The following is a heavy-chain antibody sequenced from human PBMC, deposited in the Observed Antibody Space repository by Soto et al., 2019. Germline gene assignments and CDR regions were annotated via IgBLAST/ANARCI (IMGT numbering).Heavy chain of an antibody. V-gene: IGHV1-8*01. CDR1: GYTFTSYD. CDR3: ASDSTVESFDY. Sequence: QVQLVQSGAEVKKPGASVKVSCKASGYTFTSYDLNWVRQATGQELEWMGWMNPNSGNTGYAQKFQGRVTMTSNTAISTAYMEQSSLRAEDTAVYYCASDSTVESFDYWGQGTLVTVSS. CDR2: MNPNSGNT. J-gene: IGHJ4*02. D-gene: IGHD4-17*01.